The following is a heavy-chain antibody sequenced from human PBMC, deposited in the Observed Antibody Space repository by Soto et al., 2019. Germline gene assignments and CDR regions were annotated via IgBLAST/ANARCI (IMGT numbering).Heavy chain of an antibody. CDR2: IKQDGSEK. J-gene: IGHJ4*02. V-gene: IGHV3-7*01. D-gene: IGHD6-19*01. CDR1: GFTFSSYW. Sequence: GESLQLSCAAFGFTFSSYWLRWVRHALGKGLEWVANIKQDGSEKYYVESVKGRFTISRDNAKNSRYLQMNSLRAEDSAVHYCARLRPGSGWYPDELVFDYWGQGTLVTVSS. CDR3: ARLRPGSGWYPDELVFDY.